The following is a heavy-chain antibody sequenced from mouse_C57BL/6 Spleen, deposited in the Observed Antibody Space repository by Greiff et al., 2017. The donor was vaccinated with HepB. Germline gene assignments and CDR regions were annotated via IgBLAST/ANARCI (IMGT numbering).Heavy chain of an antibody. CDR2: INPSNGGT. CDR1: GYTFTSYW. Sequence: QVQLKQPGTELVKPGASVKLSCKASGYTFTSYWMHWVKQRPGQGLEWIGNINPSNGGTNYNEKFKSKATLTVDKSSSTAYMQLSSLTSEDSAVYYCARSEPGFYAMDYWGQGTSVTVSS. CDR3: ARSEPGFYAMDY. V-gene: IGHV1-53*01. J-gene: IGHJ4*01.